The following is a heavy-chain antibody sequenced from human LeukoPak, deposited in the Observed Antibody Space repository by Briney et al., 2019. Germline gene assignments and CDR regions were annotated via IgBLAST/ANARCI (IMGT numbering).Heavy chain of an antibody. CDR2: IIPIFGTA. V-gene: IGHV1-69*06. CDR3: ARGRGDCSGGSCYLNWFDP. J-gene: IGHJ5*02. Sequence: SVKVSCKASGGTFSSYAISCVRQAPGQGVEWRGGIIPIFGTANYAQKFQGRVTITADKTTSTAYMELSSLRSEDTAVYYCARGRGDCSGGSCYLNWFDPWGQGTLVTVSS. CDR1: GGTFSSYA. D-gene: IGHD2-15*01.